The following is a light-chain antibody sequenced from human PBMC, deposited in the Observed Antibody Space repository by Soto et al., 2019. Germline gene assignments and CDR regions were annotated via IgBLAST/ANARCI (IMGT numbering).Light chain of an antibody. J-gene: IGKJ1*01. CDR2: GAS. V-gene: IGKV3-15*01. Sequence: EIVMTQSPGTLSVSPGERVTLSCRASQSVGNNLAWHQQKPGQAPRLLIYGASTRATGIPARFSGSGSGTEFTLTISSLQSEDFAVYYCRQYNNWPQTFGQGTKVDIK. CDR1: QSVGNN. CDR3: RQYNNWPQT.